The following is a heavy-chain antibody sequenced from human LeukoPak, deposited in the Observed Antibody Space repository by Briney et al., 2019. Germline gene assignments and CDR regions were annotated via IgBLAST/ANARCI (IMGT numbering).Heavy chain of an antibody. Sequence: GGSLRLSCAASGFTFSSYSMNWVRQAPGKGLEWVSYISSSSSTIYYADSVKGRFTISRDNAKNTLYLQMNSLRAEDTAVYYCARDIQLWDYWGQGTLVTVSS. CDR2: ISSSSSTI. J-gene: IGHJ4*02. CDR3: ARDIQLWDY. D-gene: IGHD5-18*01. V-gene: IGHV3-48*01. CDR1: GFTFSSYS.